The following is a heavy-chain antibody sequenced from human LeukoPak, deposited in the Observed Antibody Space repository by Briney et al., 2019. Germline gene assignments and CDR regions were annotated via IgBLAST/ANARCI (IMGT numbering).Heavy chain of an antibody. CDR2: IYYSGST. CDR1: GSSISSGGYY. CDR3: ARADTPYYYGMDV. J-gene: IGHJ6*02. Sequence: PSQTLSLTCTVSGSSISSGGYYWSWIRQHPGKGLEWIGYIYYSGSTYYNPSLKSRVTISVDRSKNQFSLKLSSVTAADTAVYYCARADTPYYYGMDVWGQGTTVTVSS. D-gene: IGHD2-15*01. V-gene: IGHV4-31*03.